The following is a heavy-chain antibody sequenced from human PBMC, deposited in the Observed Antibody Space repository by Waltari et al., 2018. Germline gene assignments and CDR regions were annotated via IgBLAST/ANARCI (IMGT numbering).Heavy chain of an antibody. J-gene: IGHJ4*02. D-gene: IGHD2-8*01. Sequence: QVXLXXSGAXVRXPGAPVKVYCKVXGYTFTELSIHWVRQAPGKGLEWVGGIDREXGNTFXAEKLXGTVTMTEDTXTETVYMELSSLTSQDTXVYYCATVXEXYCXDGVCEVSYFDXWGQGTLVIVSS. V-gene: IGHV1-24*01. CDR2: IDREXGNT. CDR1: GYTFTELS. CDR3: ATVXEXYCXDGVCEVSYFDX.